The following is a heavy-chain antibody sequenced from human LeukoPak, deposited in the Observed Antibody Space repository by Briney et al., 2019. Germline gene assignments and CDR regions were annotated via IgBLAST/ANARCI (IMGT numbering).Heavy chain of an antibody. D-gene: IGHD3-10*01. CDR2: IYSGGST. Sequence: PGGSLRLSCAASGFTVSSNYMSWVRQAPGKGLEWVSVIYSGGSTYYADSVKGRFTISRHNSKNTLYLQMNSLRAEDTAVYYCARDRKMVRGQDGIYYYYGMDVWGQGTTVPVSS. CDR1: GFTVSSNY. V-gene: IGHV3-53*04. J-gene: IGHJ6*02. CDR3: ARDRKMVRGQDGIYYYYGMDV.